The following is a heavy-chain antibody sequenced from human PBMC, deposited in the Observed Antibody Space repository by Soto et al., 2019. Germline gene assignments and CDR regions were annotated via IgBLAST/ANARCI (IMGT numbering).Heavy chain of an antibody. CDR2: FFYTGST. Sequence: QVQLQGSGPGLVKPSATLSLSCTVSTGSTNSFYWSWIRQPPGKGLQWLGYFFYTGSTNHNPALKSRVTISLDMSSNQFSLRLSSVTAADTAMYYCARSRDGYNLNPIDQWGQGLLVTVSS. D-gene: IGHD5-12*01. V-gene: IGHV4-59*01. J-gene: IGHJ4*02. CDR3: ARSRDGYNLNPIDQ. CDR1: TGSTNSFY.